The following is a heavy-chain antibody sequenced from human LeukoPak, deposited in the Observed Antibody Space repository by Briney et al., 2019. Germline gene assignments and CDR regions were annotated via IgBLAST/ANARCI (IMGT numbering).Heavy chain of an antibody. D-gene: IGHD2-15*01. CDR1: GGSFSGYY. CDR3: ARVSTPYCSGGSCYRIDY. CDR2: INHSGST. Sequence: PSETLSLTCAVYGGSFSGYYWSWIRQPPGKGLEWIGEINHSGSTNYNPSLKSRVTISVDTSKNQFSLKLNSVTAADTAVYYCARVSTPYCSGGSCYRIDYWGQGTLVTVSS. J-gene: IGHJ4*02. V-gene: IGHV4-34*01.